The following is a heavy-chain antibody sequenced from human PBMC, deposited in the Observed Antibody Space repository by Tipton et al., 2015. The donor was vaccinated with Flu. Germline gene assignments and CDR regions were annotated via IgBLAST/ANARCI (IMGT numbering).Heavy chain of an antibody. CDR2: ISGGGAIT. J-gene: IGHJ4*02. D-gene: IGHD6-19*01. V-gene: IGHV3-23*01. CDR1: GFTFSRYA. CDR3: AKVIPELVAGLDY. Sequence: SLRLSCAASGFTFSRYAMSWVRQAPGKGLEWVSGISGGGAITYFADSVKGRFTISRDNSKNTLVLQMNSLRAEDTAVYYCAKVIPELVAGLDYWGQGTLVTVS.